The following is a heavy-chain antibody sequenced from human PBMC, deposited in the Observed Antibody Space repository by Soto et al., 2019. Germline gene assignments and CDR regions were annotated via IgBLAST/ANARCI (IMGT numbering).Heavy chain of an antibody. J-gene: IGHJ6*02. D-gene: IGHD3-10*01. Sequence: WASVKVSCKASGYTFTSYYMHWVRQAPGQGLEWMGIINPSGGSKSYAQKFQGRVTMTRDTSTSTVYMELSSLRSEDTAVYYCARWEVIWFGTNYGMDVFGQRTTVTVCS. CDR3: ARWEVIWFGTNYGMDV. CDR2: INPSGGSK. V-gene: IGHV1-46*01. CDR1: GYTFTSYY.